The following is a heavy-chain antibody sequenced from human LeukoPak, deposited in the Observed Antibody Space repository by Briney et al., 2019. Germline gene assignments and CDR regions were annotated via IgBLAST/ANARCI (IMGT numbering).Heavy chain of an antibody. D-gene: IGHD2-2*01. CDR2: ISSSSSYI. Sequence: SXXXXXVXXAPXXXLXWVXSISSSSSYIYYADSVKGRFTISRDNAKNSLYLQMNSLRAEDTAVYYCARRYCSSTSCYDTPFDYWGQGTLVTVSS. CDR1: SXX. V-gene: IGHV3-21*01. CDR3: ARRYCSSTSCYDTPFDY. J-gene: IGHJ4*02.